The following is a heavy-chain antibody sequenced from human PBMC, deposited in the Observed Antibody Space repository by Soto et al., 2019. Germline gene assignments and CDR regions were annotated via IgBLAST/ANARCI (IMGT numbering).Heavy chain of an antibody. CDR2: ISGSGGST. CDR1: GFTFSSYA. CDR3: AKDWDTIFGVDYYFDY. Sequence: GGSLRLSCAASGFTFSSYAMSWVRQAPGKGLEWVSAISGSGGSTYYADSVKGRFTISRDNSKNTLYLQMNSLRAEDTAVYYCAKDWDTIFGVDYYFDYWGQGTLVTVSS. J-gene: IGHJ4*02. V-gene: IGHV3-23*01. D-gene: IGHD3-3*01.